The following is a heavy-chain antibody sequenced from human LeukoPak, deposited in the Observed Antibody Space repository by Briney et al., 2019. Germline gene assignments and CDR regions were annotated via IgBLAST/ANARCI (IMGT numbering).Heavy chain of an antibody. CDR3: ARGPGWNYFDY. CDR1: GFTASIYY. V-gene: IGHV3-66*01. D-gene: IGHD2-15*01. Sequence: GGSLRLSCAVSGFTASIYYMTWVRQAPGKGLGWVSFIYRDGSANYADSVKGRFTISRDDSKNTVYLQMNSLEAEDTALYYCARGPGWNYFDYWGQGTLVTVSS. CDR2: IYRDGSA. J-gene: IGHJ4*02.